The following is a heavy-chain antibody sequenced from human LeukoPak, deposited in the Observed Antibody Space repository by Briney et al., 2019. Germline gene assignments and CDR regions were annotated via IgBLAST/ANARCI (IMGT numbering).Heavy chain of an antibody. D-gene: IGHD3-10*01. CDR3: AGRPIASGNYAGMDV. CDR2: ISHSGVST. Sequence: GGSLRLSCAASGFSFTSYAMTWVRQAPGKGLEWVSTISHSGVSTYYADSVKGRFTISRDKSKNTLYLQMNSLRVEDTAVYYCAGRPIASGNYAGMDVWGKGTTVIASS. V-gene: IGHV3-23*01. CDR1: GFSFTSYA. J-gene: IGHJ6*04.